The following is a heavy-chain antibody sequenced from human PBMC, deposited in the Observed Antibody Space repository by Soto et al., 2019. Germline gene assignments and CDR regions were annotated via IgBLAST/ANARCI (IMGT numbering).Heavy chain of an antibody. D-gene: IGHD6-19*01. V-gene: IGHV3-23*01. CDR1: GFNFKKFA. CDR2: ISCCGGSA. J-gene: IGHJ4*02. Sequence: EVQLLESGGGVVQPGGSLRLSCVASGFNFKKFAMAWVRQAAGEGLQWVSGISCCGGSASYADSVRGRFSIASDDYKTTVSLQLNSLRVEDTAQYYGAKADGQQWLIPHLDNWGQGTLVTVS. CDR3: AKADGQQWLIPHLDN.